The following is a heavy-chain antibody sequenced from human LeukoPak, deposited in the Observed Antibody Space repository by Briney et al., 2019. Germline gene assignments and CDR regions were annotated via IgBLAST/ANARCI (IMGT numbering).Heavy chain of an antibody. V-gene: IGHV4-34*01. J-gene: IGHJ6*03. CDR2: INHSGST. CDR1: GGSFSGYY. Sequence: SETLSLTCAVYGGSFSGYYWSWIRQPPGKGLEWIGEINHSGSTNYNPSLKSRVTISVDTSKNQFSLKLSSVTAADTAVHYCARGVVVPAATYYYYYYYMDVWGKGTTVTVSS. CDR3: ARGVVVPAATYYYYYYYMDV. D-gene: IGHD2-2*01.